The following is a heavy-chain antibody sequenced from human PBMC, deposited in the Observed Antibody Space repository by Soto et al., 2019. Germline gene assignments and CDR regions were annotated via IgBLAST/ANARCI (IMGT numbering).Heavy chain of an antibody. CDR1: GFTFSSYA. CDR3: AKGDLIPDCSGGSCYSTVDY. Sequence: GGSMRLSCAASGFTFSSYAMSWVRQAPGKGLEWVSAISGSGGSTYYADSVKGRFTISRDNSKNTLYLQMNSLRAEDTAVYYCAKGDLIPDCSGGSCYSTVDYWGQGTLVTVSS. V-gene: IGHV3-23*01. D-gene: IGHD2-15*01. J-gene: IGHJ4*02. CDR2: ISGSGGST.